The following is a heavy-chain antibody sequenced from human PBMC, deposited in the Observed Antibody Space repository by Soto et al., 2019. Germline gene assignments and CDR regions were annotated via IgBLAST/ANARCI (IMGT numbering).Heavy chain of an antibody. Sequence: SETLSLTCSVSGGSINSYWWSWIRQPAGKGLEWIGRVYSSGTTDYNPSLNSRATLSVETSKNQFSLKLSSVTAADTAVYYCARDIGSYAYGEGYWGQGIQVTAPQ. V-gene: IGHV4-4*07. CDR3: ARDIGSYAYGEGY. CDR2: VYSSGTT. CDR1: GGSINSYW. D-gene: IGHD3-10*01. J-gene: IGHJ4*02.